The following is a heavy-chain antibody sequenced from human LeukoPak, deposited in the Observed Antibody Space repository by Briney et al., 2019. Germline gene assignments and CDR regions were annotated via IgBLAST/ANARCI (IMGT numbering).Heavy chain of an antibody. CDR3: AKDPPLWFGESHYFDY. CDR1: GFTFSSYA. D-gene: IGHD3-10*01. V-gene: IGHV3-23*01. CDR2: ISGSGGST. J-gene: IGHJ4*02. Sequence: GGSLKLSCAASGFTFSSYAMSWVRQAPGKGLEWVSAISGSGGSTYYADSVKGRFTISRDNSKNTLYLQMNSLRAEDTAVYYCAKDPPLWFGESHYFDYWGQGTLVTVSS.